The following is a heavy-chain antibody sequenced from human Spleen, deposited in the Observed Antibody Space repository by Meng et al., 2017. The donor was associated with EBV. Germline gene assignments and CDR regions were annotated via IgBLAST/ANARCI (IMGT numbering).Heavy chain of an antibody. CDR1: GYTLTSNY. CDR2: INPSGDTT. CDR3: ARAGLNWNYNF. D-gene: IGHD1-7*01. V-gene: IGHV1-46*01. Sequence: QVLVVQAGAEVRRRGASMKISGNATGYTLTSNYLHWVRQVPGQGLEWMGIINPSGDTTSYSQKFQGRVSLTRDTPTSTVYMELSSLTSDDTAIYFCARAGLNWNYNFWGQGTLVTVSS. J-gene: IGHJ4*02.